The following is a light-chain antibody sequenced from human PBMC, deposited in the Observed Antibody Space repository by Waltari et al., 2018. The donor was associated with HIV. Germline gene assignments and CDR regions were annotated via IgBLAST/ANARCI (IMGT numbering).Light chain of an antibody. CDR2: GAS. J-gene: IGKJ2*01. CDR3: QYFTSTPTYT. Sequence: EVVLTQSPGTLSLSPGERVSLSCRANQTVNNNFLTWYQQKPGQAPRLLIYGASNRATDISDRFSGFGSGTDFTLFISTLDPEDSALYFCQYFTSTPTYTFGQGTKLEIK. V-gene: IGKV3-20*01. CDR1: QTVNNNF.